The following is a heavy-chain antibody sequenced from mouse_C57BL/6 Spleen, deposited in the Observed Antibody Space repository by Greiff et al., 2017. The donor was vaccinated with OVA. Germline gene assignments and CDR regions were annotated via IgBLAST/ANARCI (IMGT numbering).Heavy chain of an antibody. CDR3: ARHGLITTVVEEYFDV. CDR2: ISSGGSYT. D-gene: IGHD1-1*01. J-gene: IGHJ1*03. Sequence: EVQRVESGGDLVKPGGSLKLSCAASGFTFSSYGMSWVRQTPDKRLEWVATISSGGSYTYYPDSVKGRFTISRDNAKNTLYLQMSSLKSEDTAMYYCARHGLITTVVEEYFDVWGTGTTVTVSS. CDR1: GFTFSSYG. V-gene: IGHV5-6*01.